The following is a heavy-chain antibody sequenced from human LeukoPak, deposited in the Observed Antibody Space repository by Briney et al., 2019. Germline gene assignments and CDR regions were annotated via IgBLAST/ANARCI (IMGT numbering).Heavy chain of an antibody. D-gene: IGHD3-3*01. CDR2: ISAYNGNT. V-gene: IGHV1-18*01. CDR1: GYTFTSYG. J-gene: IGHJ5*02. Sequence: ASVKVSCKASGYTFTSYGISWVRQAPGQGLEWMGWISAYNGNTNYAQKLQGRVTMTTDTSTSTAYMELRSPRSDDTAVYYCARVQRITIFGVVIGISWFDPWGQGTLVTVSS. CDR3: ARVQRITIFGVVIGISWFDP.